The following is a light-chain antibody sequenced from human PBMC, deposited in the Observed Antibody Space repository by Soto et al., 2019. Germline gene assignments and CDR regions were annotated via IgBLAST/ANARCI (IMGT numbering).Light chain of an antibody. CDR1: QSISTY. CDR2: KAS. J-gene: IGKJ1*01. V-gene: IGKV1-5*03. Sequence: DIQMTQSPSTLSASVGDKDTITCRASQSISTYLAWYQQKPGKAPKLLIYKASNLETGVPSRFSGSGSGTEFTLTISSLQPDDPATYYCQQYNTYSRTFGLGTKVDIK. CDR3: QQYNTYSRT.